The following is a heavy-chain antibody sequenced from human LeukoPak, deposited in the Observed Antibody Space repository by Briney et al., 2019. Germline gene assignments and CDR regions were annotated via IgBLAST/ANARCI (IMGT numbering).Heavy chain of an antibody. CDR3: ARVPTYYDFWSGYRLDAFDI. Sequence: SQTLSLTCAISGDSVSSNSAAWTWIRQSPSRGLEWLGRTYYRSKWYNDYAVSVKSRITINPDTSKNQFSLQLNSVTPEDTAVYYCARVPTYYDFWSGYRLDAFDIWGQGTMVTVSS. D-gene: IGHD3-3*01. V-gene: IGHV6-1*01. J-gene: IGHJ3*02. CDR2: TYYRSKWYN. CDR1: GDSVSSNSAA.